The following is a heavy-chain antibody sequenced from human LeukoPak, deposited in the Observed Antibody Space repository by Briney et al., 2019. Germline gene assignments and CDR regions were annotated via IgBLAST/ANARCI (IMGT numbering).Heavy chain of an antibody. CDR2: IYWDDDN. V-gene: IGHV2-5*02. CDR3: AHRRVYSTSGIRDAFDT. D-gene: IGHD1-1*01. Sequence: SGPTLVNPTQTPTLTCTVSGFSLNTRGVSVGWIRQPPVKALEWLALIYWDDDNRYSPSLKSRLTITKDASKNQVVLTMTDMDPVDTATYYCAHRRVYSTSGIRDAFDTWGQGTMVTVSS. CDR1: GFSLNTRGVS. J-gene: IGHJ3*02.